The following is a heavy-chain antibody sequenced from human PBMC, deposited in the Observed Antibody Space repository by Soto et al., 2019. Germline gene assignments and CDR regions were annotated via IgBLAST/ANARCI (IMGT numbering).Heavy chain of an antibody. J-gene: IGHJ3*02. CDR2: INHSGST. CDR3: ARAPTTERGIAARPFAFDI. CDR1: GGSFSGYY. V-gene: IGHV4-34*01. Sequence: SETLSLTCAVYGGSFSGYYWSWIRQPPGKGLEWIGEINHSGSTNYNPSLKSRVTISVDTSKNQFSLKLSSVTAADTAVYYCARAPTTERGIAARPFAFDIWGQGTMVTVSS. D-gene: IGHD6-6*01.